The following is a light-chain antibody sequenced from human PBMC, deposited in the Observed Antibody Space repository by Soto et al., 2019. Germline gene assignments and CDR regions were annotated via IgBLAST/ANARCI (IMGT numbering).Light chain of an antibody. Sequence: QSVLTQPPSASGTPGQRVTISCSGSSSNIGENAVTWYQQLPATAPKVIIYTDDQRPSGVPDRFSASKSGTSASLAISGLQSEDAADYYCAAWDDNLDGWVFGGGTKLTVL. CDR2: TDD. V-gene: IGLV1-44*01. CDR3: AAWDDNLDGWV. CDR1: SSNIGENA. J-gene: IGLJ3*02.